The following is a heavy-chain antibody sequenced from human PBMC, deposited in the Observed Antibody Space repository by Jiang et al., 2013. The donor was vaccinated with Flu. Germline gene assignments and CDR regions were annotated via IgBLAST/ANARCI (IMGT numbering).Heavy chain of an antibody. CDR3: ARGGRAGSSGWYDYFEY. Sequence: QSGSELKKPGASVNVSCKASGYTLTTYAMNWVRQAPGQGLEWMGWINTNTGNPTYAQGFTGRFVFSLDTSVSTAYLQISSLKAEDTAVYYCARGGRAGSSGWYDYFEYWGQGTLVTVSS. V-gene: IGHV7-4-1*02. D-gene: IGHD6-19*01. CDR1: GYTLTTYA. J-gene: IGHJ4*02. CDR2: INTNTGNP.